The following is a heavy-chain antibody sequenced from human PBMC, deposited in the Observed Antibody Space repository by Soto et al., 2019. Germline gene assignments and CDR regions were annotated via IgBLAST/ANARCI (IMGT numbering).Heavy chain of an antibody. V-gene: IGHV4-34*01. CDR2: IDHSGYT. Sequence: PSEALSLTCAVYGGPFSGYYCNWIRQPPGKGLEWIGEIDHSGYTNYNPSLKSRVTISVDTSKNQFSLRLTSVTAADTAVYYCARVRDWFDPWGQGTLVPVSS. D-gene: IGHD3-3*01. CDR3: ARVRDWFDP. J-gene: IGHJ5*02. CDR1: GGPFSGYY.